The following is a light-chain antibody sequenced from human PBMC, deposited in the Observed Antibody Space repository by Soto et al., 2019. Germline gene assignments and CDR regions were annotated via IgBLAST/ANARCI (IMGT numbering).Light chain of an antibody. CDR1: QTVITY. CDR2: GAS. CDR3: QQSYRKPRT. V-gene: IGKV1-39*01. Sequence: DIQMTQSPSSLYASVGDRVTIACLASQTVITYLNWYQQKSGTAPKLLIYGASTLQSGVPPRFSDSGSGTEFTLTISSLQPEDFATYYCQQSYRKPRTFGPGTKVDIK. J-gene: IGKJ3*01.